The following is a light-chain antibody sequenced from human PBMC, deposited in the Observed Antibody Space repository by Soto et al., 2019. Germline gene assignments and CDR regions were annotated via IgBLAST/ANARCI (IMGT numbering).Light chain of an antibody. Sequence: EIVLTQSPGTMSLSPGERATLSCRASQRVSSSYLAWYQQKPGQAPRLLIYGASSRATGIPDRFSVSGSGTDFTLTISILEPEDFAAYYFHQYDSSPLTFGGGTKVEIK. CDR3: HQYDSSPLT. J-gene: IGKJ4*01. CDR2: GAS. V-gene: IGKV3-20*01. CDR1: QRVSSSY.